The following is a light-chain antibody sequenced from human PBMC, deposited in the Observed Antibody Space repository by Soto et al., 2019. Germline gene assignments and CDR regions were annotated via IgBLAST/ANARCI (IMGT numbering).Light chain of an antibody. V-gene: IGLV1-40*01. CDR3: QSYDSGLV. Sequence: QSVLTQPPPVSGAPGQRVTISCTGSSSNIGAGYDVHWYQQLPGTAPKLLIYGNINRPSGVPDRFSGSKSGTSASLAITGLQAEDEADYYCQSYDSGLVFGGGTKVTVL. J-gene: IGLJ2*01. CDR1: SSNIGAGYD. CDR2: GNI.